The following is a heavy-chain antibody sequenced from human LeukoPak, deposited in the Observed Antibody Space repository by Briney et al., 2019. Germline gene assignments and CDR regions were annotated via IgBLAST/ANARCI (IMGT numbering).Heavy chain of an antibody. J-gene: IGHJ4*02. CDR2: INHSGST. CDR1: GVSFSGYY. V-gene: IGHV4-34*01. Sequence: SETLSLTCAVYGVSFSGYYWSWIRQPPGKGLEWIGEINHSGSTNYNPSFKSRVTISVDTSKNQFSLKLSSVTAADTAVYYCARGRGVRGVYYNYWGQGTLVTVSS. CDR3: ARGRGVRGVYYNY. D-gene: IGHD3-10*01.